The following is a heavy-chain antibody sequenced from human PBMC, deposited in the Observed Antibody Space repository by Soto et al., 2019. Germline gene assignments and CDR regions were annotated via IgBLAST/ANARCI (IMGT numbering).Heavy chain of an antibody. Sequence: QITLNESGPTVVRPTETLTLTCRFSGFSLTTSGVGVGWIRQSPGKAPEWLALIYWDDDKRYSASLKSRLTIPTDTSKIQVVLTVSDLDPTDTATYYCAHRVLRTVFGLVTTTAIYFDFWGQGTPVAVSS. CDR3: AHRVLRTVFGLVTTTAIYFDF. V-gene: IGHV2-5*02. CDR1: GFSLTTSGVG. D-gene: IGHD3-3*01. CDR2: IYWDDDK. J-gene: IGHJ4*02.